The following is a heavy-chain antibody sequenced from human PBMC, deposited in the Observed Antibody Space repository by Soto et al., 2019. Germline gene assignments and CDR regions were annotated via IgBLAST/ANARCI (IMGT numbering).Heavy chain of an antibody. J-gene: IGHJ6*02. CDR2: ISWNSGSI. CDR3: AKDLSRGVVVVAAPYYDGMDV. D-gene: IGHD2-15*01. CDR1: GFTCDDYA. Sequence: EVQLVESGGGWVQPGRSLRLSCAASGFTCDDYAMHWVRQAPGKGLEWVSGISWNSGSIGYADSVKGRFTISRDNAKNSLYMQMNSLRAEDTALYYCAKDLSRGVVVVAAPYYDGMDVWGQGTTVTVSS. V-gene: IGHV3-9*01.